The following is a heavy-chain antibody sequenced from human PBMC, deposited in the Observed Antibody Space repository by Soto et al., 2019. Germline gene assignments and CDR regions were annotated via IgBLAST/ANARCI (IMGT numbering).Heavy chain of an antibody. V-gene: IGHV3-33*01. CDR1: GFTFSSYG. J-gene: IGHJ6*02. CDR2: IWYDGSNK. Sequence: PGGSLRLSCAASGFTFSSYGMHWVRQAPGKGLEWVAGIWYDGSNKYYADSVKGRFTISRDNSKNTLYLQMNSLRAEDTAVYYCARDLDLVTALEDLSIYYYYYGMDVWGQGTTVTVSS. CDR3: ARDLDLVTALEDLSIYYYYYGMDV. D-gene: IGHD2-21*02.